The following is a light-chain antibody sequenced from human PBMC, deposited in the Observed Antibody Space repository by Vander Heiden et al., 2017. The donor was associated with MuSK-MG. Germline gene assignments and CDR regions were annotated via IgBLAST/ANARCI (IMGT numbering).Light chain of an antibody. CDR2: EAS. CDR1: ESLLHSDGKTY. Sequence: DIVMTQTPLSLSVTPGQPASISCKSSESLLHSDGKTYLYWYLQKPGQPPRLLIYEASNRGSGVPDRFSGSGSGTDFTLKISRVEAEDVGVYYCRQRKKIPISFGGGTKVEIK. V-gene: IGKV2D-29*01. CDR3: RQRKKIPIS. J-gene: IGKJ4*01.